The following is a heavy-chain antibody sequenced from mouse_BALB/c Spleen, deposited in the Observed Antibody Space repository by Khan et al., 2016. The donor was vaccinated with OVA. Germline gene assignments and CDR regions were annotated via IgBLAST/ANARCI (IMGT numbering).Heavy chain of an antibody. V-gene: IGHV3-2*02. CDR1: GYSITSGYA. J-gene: IGHJ2*01. Sequence: VQLQQSGPGLVKPSQSLSLTCTVTGYSITSGYAWNWIRQFPGNKLEWMGYISYSGVTSYTPSLKSRISITRDTSKNQFFLQLNSVTTKDTATYYCARGNYYGNYFDYWGQGTTLTVSS. CDR3: ARGNYYGNYFDY. CDR2: ISYSGVT. D-gene: IGHD1-1*01.